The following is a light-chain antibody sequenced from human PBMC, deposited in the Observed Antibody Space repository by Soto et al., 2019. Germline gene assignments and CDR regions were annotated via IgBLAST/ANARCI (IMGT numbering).Light chain of an antibody. V-gene: IGLV1-44*01. CDR3: AAWDDSLNGPV. J-gene: IGLJ3*02. Sequence: QPVLTQPPSASGTPGQRVTISCSGSRTNIGSNTVNWYQQLPGTAPSLLIYNNYYRPSGVTDRISASKSGTSASLAISGLQSEDEADYYCAAWDDSLNGPVFGGGTKLTVL. CDR2: NNY. CDR1: RTNIGSNT.